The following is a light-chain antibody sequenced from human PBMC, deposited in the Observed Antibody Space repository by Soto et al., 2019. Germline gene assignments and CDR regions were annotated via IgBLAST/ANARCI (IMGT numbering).Light chain of an antibody. Sequence: QSVLTQPASVSGSPGESSTVSCSGRIRDIGAHNYVSWYRQYPGEAPNLLISAVHYRPSAVSSRFSGSKSGNTASLTISGLQAADEADYSCASYLTTSPLEVFGTGTKVTVL. J-gene: IGLJ1*01. CDR1: IRDIGAHNY. CDR2: AVH. CDR3: ASYLTTSPLEV. V-gene: IGLV2-14*01.